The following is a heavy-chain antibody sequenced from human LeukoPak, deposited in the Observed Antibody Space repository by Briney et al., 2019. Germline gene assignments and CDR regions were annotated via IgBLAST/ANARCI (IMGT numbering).Heavy chain of an antibody. Sequence: SVKVSCKASGGTFSSYAISWVRQAPGQGLEWMGGIIPIFGTANYAQKFQGRVTITADESTSTAYMELSSLRSEDTAVYYCAIEYSGYGPFDYWGQGTLVTVSS. J-gene: IGHJ4*02. D-gene: IGHD5-12*01. CDR3: AIEYSGYGPFDY. CDR1: GGTFSSYA. V-gene: IGHV1-69*13. CDR2: IIPIFGTA.